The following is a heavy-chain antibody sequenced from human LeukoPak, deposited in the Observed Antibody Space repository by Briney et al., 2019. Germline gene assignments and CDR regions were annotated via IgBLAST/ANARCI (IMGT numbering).Heavy chain of an antibody. CDR3: ARDPWDY. Sequence: GGSLRLSCAAPGFTFSSYAMHWVRQAPGKGLEWVAVISYDGSNKYYADSVKGRFTISRDNSKNTLYLQMNSLRAEDTAVYYCARDPWDYWGQGTLVTVSS. CDR2: ISYDGSNK. J-gene: IGHJ4*02. V-gene: IGHV3-30-3*01. CDR1: GFTFSSYA.